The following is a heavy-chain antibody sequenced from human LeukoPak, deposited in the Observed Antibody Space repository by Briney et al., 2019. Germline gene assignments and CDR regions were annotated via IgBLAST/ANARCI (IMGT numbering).Heavy chain of an antibody. D-gene: IGHD1-26*01. V-gene: IGHV3-20*04. CDR1: GFTFDDYG. CDR3: ARVYSGSFSPFDY. J-gene: IGHJ4*02. CDR2: INWNGGIT. Sequence: GGSLRLSCAASGFTFDDYGMNWVCQAPGKGLEWVSSINWNGGITGYADSVKGRFTISRDNGKNSLYLQMNSLRAEDTALYYCARVYSGSFSPFDYWGQGTLVTVSS.